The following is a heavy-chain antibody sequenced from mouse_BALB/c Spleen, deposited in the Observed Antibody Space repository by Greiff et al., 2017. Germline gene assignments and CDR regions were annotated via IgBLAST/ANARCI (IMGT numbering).Heavy chain of an antibody. J-gene: IGHJ3*01. Sequence: EVQRVESGGGLVKPGGSLKLSCAASGFTFSSYAMSWVRQTPEKRLEWVAYISNGGGSTYYPDTVKGRFTISRDNAKNTLYLQMSSLKSEDTAMYYCARHTGSSYWFAYWGQGTLVTVSA. CDR1: GFTFSSYA. CDR3: ARHTGSSYWFAY. D-gene: IGHD1-1*01. V-gene: IGHV5-12-2*01. CDR2: ISNGGGST.